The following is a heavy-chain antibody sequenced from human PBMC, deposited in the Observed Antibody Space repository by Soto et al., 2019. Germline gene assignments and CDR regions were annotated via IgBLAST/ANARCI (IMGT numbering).Heavy chain of an antibody. D-gene: IGHD1-26*01. CDR1: GFTFSGYG. V-gene: IGHV3-30*18. Sequence: QVQLVESGGGVVQPGRSLRLSCEASGFTFSGYGMHWVRQAPGKGLEWVAVISYYGTNEYYDDSVKGRFTISRDNSKNTMYLQMNILRIEDTAVYFCAKDDPSGRYSLDYWGQGSQVTVSS. CDR3: AKDDPSGRYSLDY. J-gene: IGHJ4*02. CDR2: ISYYGTNE.